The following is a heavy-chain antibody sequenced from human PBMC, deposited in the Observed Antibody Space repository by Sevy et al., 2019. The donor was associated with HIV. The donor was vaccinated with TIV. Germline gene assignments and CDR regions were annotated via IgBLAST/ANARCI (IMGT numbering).Heavy chain of an antibody. V-gene: IGHV7-4-1*02. Sequence: ASVKISCKDSGYTFTNYAMNWVRQAPGQGLEWMGWINTNTGNLTYTQGFTGRFVFSLDTSVSTAYLQISSLKAEDTAVYYCASGGIAAAGTEGYYFYGMDVWGQGTTVTVSS. CDR3: ASGGIAAAGTEGYYFYGMDV. D-gene: IGHD6-13*01. J-gene: IGHJ6*02. CDR1: GYTFTNYA. CDR2: INTNTGNL.